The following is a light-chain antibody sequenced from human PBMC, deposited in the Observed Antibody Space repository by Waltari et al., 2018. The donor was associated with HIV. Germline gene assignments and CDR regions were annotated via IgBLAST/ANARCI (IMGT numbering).Light chain of an antibody. Sequence: QSALTQPASVSGSPGQSITISCTGTSSDIGGYNFVSWYQQHPGRAPRLMIYEVTSRPSGVSNRFSGSRSGNTASLTISRVEAGDEADYYCQVWDSSSDHPVFGGGTKLTVL. CDR3: QVWDSSSDHPV. V-gene: IGLV2-14*01. J-gene: IGLJ3*02. CDR1: SSDIGGYNF. CDR2: EVT.